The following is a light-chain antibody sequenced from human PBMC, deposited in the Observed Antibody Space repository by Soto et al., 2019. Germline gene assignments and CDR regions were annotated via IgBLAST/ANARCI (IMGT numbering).Light chain of an antibody. Sequence: QSVLSQPPSASGTPGQRVIISCSGSNSNIGRNTVNWYQLLPGTAPKLLIYTNNQRPSGVPDRFSASKSGTSASLAISGLQSEDEADYHCEAWDASLNGPVFGGGTQ. CDR3: EAWDASLNGPV. V-gene: IGLV1-44*01. J-gene: IGLJ2*01. CDR1: NSNIGRNT. CDR2: TNN.